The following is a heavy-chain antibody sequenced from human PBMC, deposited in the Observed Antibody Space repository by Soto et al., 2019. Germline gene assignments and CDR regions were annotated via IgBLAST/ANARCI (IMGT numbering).Heavy chain of an antibody. Sequence: RGGSLRLSCAASGFTFSSYAMSWVRQAPGKGLEWVSAISGSGGSTYYADSVKGRFTISRDNSKNTLYLQMNSLRAEDTAVYYCAKVNIAVAGTIYFQHWGQGTLVTVSS. D-gene: IGHD6-19*01. CDR3: AKVNIAVAGTIYFQH. J-gene: IGHJ1*01. CDR1: GFTFSSYA. CDR2: ISGSGGST. V-gene: IGHV3-23*01.